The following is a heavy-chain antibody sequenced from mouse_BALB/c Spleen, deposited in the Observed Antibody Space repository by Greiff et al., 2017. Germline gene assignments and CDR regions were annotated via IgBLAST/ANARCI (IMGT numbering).Heavy chain of an antibody. V-gene: IGHV2-2*02. J-gene: IGHJ4*01. D-gene: IGHD2-10*01. CDR2: IWSGGST. CDR1: GFSLTSYG. Sequence: QVQLKESGPGLVQPSQSLSITCTVSGFSLTSYGVHWVRQSPGKGLEWLGVIWSGGSTDYNAAFISRLSISKDNSKSQVFFKMNSLQANDTAIYYCARTYYGNYPYAMDYWGQGTSVTVSS. CDR3: ARTYYGNYPYAMDY.